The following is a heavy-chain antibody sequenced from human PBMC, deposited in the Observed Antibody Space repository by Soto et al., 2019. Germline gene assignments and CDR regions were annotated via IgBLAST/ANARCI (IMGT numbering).Heavy chain of an antibody. CDR1: GVSFNNNG. CDR3: ARVLYYGAGSYSPYGMDV. D-gene: IGHD3-10*01. CDR2: VSTPFRTS. Sequence: QVQLVQSGAEVKKPGSSVKVSCKTSGVSFNNNGIGWVRQAPVHGLDWMGGVSTPFRTSNYARKFQGRISITADASTGTVNMELSRLTSEDTAQYYCARVLYYGAGSYSPYGMDVWGQGTTVTVSS. J-gene: IGHJ6*02. V-gene: IGHV1-69*01.